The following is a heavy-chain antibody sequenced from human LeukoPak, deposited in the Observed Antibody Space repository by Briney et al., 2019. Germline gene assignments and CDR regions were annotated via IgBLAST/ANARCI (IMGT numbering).Heavy chain of an antibody. CDR1: RYTFTGYY. CDR3: ASHLLPHLWFGESHYYMDV. V-gene: IGHV1-2*02. D-gene: IGHD3-10*01. Sequence: ASMKVSCKASRYTFTGYYIHWVRQAPGQGLEWMGWINPNSGGTNYAQKFQGRVTMTRDTSISTAYMELSRLRSDDTAVYYCASHLLPHLWFGESHYYMDVWGKGTTVTVSS. CDR2: INPNSGGT. J-gene: IGHJ6*03.